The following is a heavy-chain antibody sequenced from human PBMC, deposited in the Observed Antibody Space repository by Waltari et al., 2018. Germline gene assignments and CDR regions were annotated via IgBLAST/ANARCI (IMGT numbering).Heavy chain of an antibody. CDR2: IHSGGNT. Sequence: EVQLVESGGGLLQRGGSLRLSCAGSGFDVSSSYMNWVRQAPGKGLGCVSGIHSGGNTYYADSVKGRFTISRDNSKNTLYLQMNRLRAEDTAVYYCAKDRSYGHSLANWGQGTLVTVSS. CDR1: GFDVSSSY. CDR3: AKDRSYGHSLAN. D-gene: IGHD4-17*01. V-gene: IGHV3-53*01. J-gene: IGHJ4*02.